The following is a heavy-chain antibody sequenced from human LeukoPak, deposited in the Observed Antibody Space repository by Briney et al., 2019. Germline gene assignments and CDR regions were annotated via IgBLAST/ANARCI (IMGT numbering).Heavy chain of an antibody. V-gene: IGHV1-46*01. CDR2: INPSGGST. CDR3: AREPSYDYVWGSYGVDY. J-gene: IGHJ4*02. D-gene: IGHD3-16*01. CDR1: GYTFTSYY. Sequence: ASVRVSCKASGYTFTSYYMHWVRQAPGQGLEWMGIINPSGGSTSYAQKFQGRVTMTRDTSTSTVYMELSSLRSEDTAVYYCAREPSYDYVWGSYGVDYWGQGTLVTVSS.